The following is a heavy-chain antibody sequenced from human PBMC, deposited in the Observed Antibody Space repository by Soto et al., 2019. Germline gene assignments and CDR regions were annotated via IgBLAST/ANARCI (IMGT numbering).Heavy chain of an antibody. CDR2: VYSTGGT. Sequence: QVQLQQSGPGLVKPSETLSLTCSVSSGPSSSHNWGWIRQPPGRGLEWIGYVYSTGGTSYNPSLKRRVPISADTSTNHISLTLPSVTAADTAVYYCVRQGIGNRHGLVDVWGQGTTVSVSS. D-gene: IGHD1-1*01. CDR1: SGPSSSHN. V-gene: IGHV4-59*08. J-gene: IGHJ6*02. CDR3: VRQGIGNRHGLVDV.